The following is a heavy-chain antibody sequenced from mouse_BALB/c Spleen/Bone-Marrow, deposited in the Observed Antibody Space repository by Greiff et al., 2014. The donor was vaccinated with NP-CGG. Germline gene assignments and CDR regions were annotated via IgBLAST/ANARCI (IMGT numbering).Heavy chain of an antibody. CDR2: IYPYNGGT. CDR3: ARGWLLSWFAY. J-gene: IGHJ3*01. V-gene: IGHV1S29*02. Sequence: VQLQQSGPELAKPGASVKISCKASGYTFSDYNMHWVKQSHGKSLEWIGNIYPYNGGTGYNQKFKRKATLTVDNSSSTAYMEHHSLTSEDSAVYPCARGWLLSWFAYWGQGTLVTVSA. CDR1: GYTFSDYN. D-gene: IGHD2-3*01.